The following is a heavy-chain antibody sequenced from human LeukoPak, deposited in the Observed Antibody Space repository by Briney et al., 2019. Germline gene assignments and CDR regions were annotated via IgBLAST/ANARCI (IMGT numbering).Heavy chain of an antibody. V-gene: IGHV4-59*08. J-gene: IGHJ4*02. D-gene: IGHD3-22*01. Sequence: PSETLSLTCTVSGGSISGYYGSWIRQSPGEALEWIGYIYYSGGTSYSPSLKSRITISLDTSQNQFSLTLGSVTAADTAIYYCARLGSYDTIGYFFKQWGQGMLVTVSS. CDR3: ARLGSYDTIGYFFKQ. CDR1: GGSISGYY. CDR2: IYYSGGT.